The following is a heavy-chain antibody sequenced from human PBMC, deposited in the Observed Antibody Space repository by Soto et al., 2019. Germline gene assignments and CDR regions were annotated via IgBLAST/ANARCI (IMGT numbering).Heavy chain of an antibody. Sequence: EVQLVESGGGLVQPGGSLRLSCTASGFTVSNSEMNWVRQAPGKGLEWVSYINEDGTTFYADSVKGRFTISRDSAENSLFLQMNSLRGYDTAVYYCSRDKGERVAYGMDVWGQGTTVTVSS. CDR1: GFTVSNSE. CDR2: INEDGTT. D-gene: IGHD3-16*01. CDR3: SRDKGERVAYGMDV. V-gene: IGHV3-48*03. J-gene: IGHJ6*02.